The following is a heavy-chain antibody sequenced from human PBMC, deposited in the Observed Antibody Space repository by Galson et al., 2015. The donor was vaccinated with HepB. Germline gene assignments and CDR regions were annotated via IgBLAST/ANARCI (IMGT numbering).Heavy chain of an antibody. V-gene: IGHV1-69*02. J-gene: IGHJ6*02. Sequence: SVKVSCKASGGGFRGYSISWVRQAPGQGLEWMGRILPMHGIVNYAQRFQDRITITADKSTTTVYMELSSLRSEDTALYYCAVMNGAYFDRWYGMDVWGQGTTVTVS. D-gene: IGHD4/OR15-4a*01. CDR3: AVMNGAYFDRWYGMDV. CDR2: ILPMHGIV. CDR1: GGGFRGYS.